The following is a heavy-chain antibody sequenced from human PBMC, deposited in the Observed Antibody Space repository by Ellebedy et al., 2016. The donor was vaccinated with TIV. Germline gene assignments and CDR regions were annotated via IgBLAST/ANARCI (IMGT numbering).Heavy chain of an antibody. V-gene: IGHV3-48*02. CDR3: ACGYCTNGVCYKLDY. J-gene: IGHJ4*02. CDR2: ISSRSDTI. Sequence: GESLKISXAASGFSLSSYTMNWVRQAPGKGLEWVSYISSRSDTIHYADSVKGRFTISRDNAKNSLSLQMNSLRDEDTAVYYCACGYCTNGVCYKLDYWGQGVLVTVSS. CDR1: GFSLSSYT. D-gene: IGHD2-8*01.